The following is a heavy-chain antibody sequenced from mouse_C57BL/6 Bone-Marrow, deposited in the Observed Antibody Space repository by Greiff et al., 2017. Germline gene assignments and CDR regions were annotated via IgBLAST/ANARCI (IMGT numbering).Heavy chain of an antibody. CDR1: GYTFTDYY. D-gene: IGHD1-1*01. J-gene: IGHJ1*03. CDR2: INPYNGGT. Sequence: EVQLQQSGPVLVKPGASVKMSCKASGYTFTDYYMNWVKQSHGKSLEWIGVINPYNGGTSYNQKFKGKATLTVDKSSSTAYMELNSLTSEDSAVYYCARRRCYWYCDVWGTGTTVTVSS. CDR3: ARRRCYWYCDV. V-gene: IGHV1-19*01.